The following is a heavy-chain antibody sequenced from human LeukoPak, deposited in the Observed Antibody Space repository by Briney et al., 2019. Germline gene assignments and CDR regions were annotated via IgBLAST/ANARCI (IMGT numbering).Heavy chain of an antibody. CDR1: GGSISSDDYY. V-gene: IGHV4-31*03. Sequence: SETLSLTCTVSGGSISSDDYYWSWIRQHPGKGLEWIGYIYYSGSTYYNPSLKSRVTISVDTFKNQFSLKLSSVTAADTGVYYCARDIAAASTSTSHFDYWGQGTLVTVSS. J-gene: IGHJ4*02. CDR3: ARDIAAASTSTSHFDY. CDR2: IYYSGST. D-gene: IGHD6-13*01.